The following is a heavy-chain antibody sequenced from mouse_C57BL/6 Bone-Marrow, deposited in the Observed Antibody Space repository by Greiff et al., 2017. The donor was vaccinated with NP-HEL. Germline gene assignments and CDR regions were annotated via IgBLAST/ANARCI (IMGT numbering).Heavy chain of an antibody. D-gene: IGHD4-1*01. CDR3: TTTLTGTWYFDY. V-gene: IGHV14-4*01. J-gene: IGHJ2*01. Sequence: VHVKQSGAELVRPGASVKLSCTASGFNIKDDYMHWVKQRPEQGLEWIGWIDPENGDTEYASKFQGKATITADTSSNTAYLQLSSLTSEDTAVYYCTTTLTGTWYFDYWGQGTTLTVSS. CDR1: GFNIKDDY. CDR2: IDPENGDT.